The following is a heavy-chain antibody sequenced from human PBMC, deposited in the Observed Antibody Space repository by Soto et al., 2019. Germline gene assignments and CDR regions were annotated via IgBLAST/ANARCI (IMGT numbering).Heavy chain of an antibody. Sequence: QITLKESGPTLLKPTQTLTLTCTFSGFSLSTSEVGVGWIRQPPGKALEWIALIYWDDDKRYSPSLRSRLTITKDTSKNQVVLTMTNMDTVDTATYYCAHRFDWYYFNYWGQGSLVTVSS. CDR1: GFSLSTSEVG. CDR2: IYWDDDK. J-gene: IGHJ4*02. V-gene: IGHV2-5*02. CDR3: AHRFDWYYFNY. D-gene: IGHD3-9*01.